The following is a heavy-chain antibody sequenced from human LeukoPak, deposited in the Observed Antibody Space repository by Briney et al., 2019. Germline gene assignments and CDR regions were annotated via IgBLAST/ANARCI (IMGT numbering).Heavy chain of an antibody. CDR1: GFTFSSYW. D-gene: IGHD3-22*01. J-gene: IGHJ4*02. CDR2: INSDGSST. Sequence: PGGSLRLSCAASGFTFSSYWMHWVRQAPGKGLVWVSRINSDGSSTSYADSVKGRLTISRDTAKNTLYLQMNSLRAEDTAVYYCAITYYYDSSGYPVNWGQGTLVTVSS. CDR3: AITYYYDSSGYPVN. V-gene: IGHV3-74*01.